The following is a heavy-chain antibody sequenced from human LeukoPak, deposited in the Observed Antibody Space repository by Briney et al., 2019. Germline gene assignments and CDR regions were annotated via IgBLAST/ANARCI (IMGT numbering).Heavy chain of an antibody. CDR1: GGTLRSYT. CDR2: IKPDSGDT. J-gene: IGHJ5*02. V-gene: IGHV1-2*02. CDR3: ATNILVRDIINWFDP. D-gene: IGHD3-10*01. Sequence: GASVKVSCKASGGTLRSYTISWVRQAPGQGLEWMGWIKPDSGDTRSAQKFQGRVTMTRDTSISTAYMELSRLRYDDTAVYYCATNILVRDIINWFDPWGQGTLVTVSS.